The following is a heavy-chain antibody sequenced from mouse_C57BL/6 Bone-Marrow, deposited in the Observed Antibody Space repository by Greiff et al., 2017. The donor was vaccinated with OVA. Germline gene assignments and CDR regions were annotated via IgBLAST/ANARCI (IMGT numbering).Heavy chain of an antibody. CDR2: IYPGGGST. Sequence: VQLQQSGAELVKPAASVSMSCTASGYTFTSYWIPWVKQWPGQGLEWIGDIYPGGGSTNYNAIFKSKATLTVDTSSSTAYMQLSSLTSEDTAVYYCAWVFDVWGTGTTVTVSS. CDR3: AWVFDV. CDR1: GYTFTSYW. J-gene: IGHJ1*03. V-gene: IGHV1-55*01.